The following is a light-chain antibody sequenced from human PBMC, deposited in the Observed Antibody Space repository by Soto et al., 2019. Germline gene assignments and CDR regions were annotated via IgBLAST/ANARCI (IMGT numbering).Light chain of an antibody. CDR3: AAWDDSLLV. CDR2: YDD. J-gene: IGLJ2*01. Sequence: QSALTQPPSVSEAPRQRVTISCSGSSSNIGNNAVNWYQQLPGKAPKLLIYYDDQLPSGVSDRFSGSKSGTSASLAISGLQSEDEADYYCAAWDDSLLVFGGGTKLTVL. V-gene: IGLV1-36*01. CDR1: SSNIGNNA.